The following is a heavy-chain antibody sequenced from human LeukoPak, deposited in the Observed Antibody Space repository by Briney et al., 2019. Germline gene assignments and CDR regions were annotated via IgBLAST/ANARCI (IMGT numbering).Heavy chain of an antibody. CDR2: IYYSGST. Sequence: PSETLSLTCTVSGGSISSSSYYWGWIRQPPGKGLERIGSIYYSGSTYYNPSLKSRVTISVDTSKNQFSLKLSSVTAADTAVYYCAGQMGQLDNRFDYWGQGTLVTVSS. J-gene: IGHJ4*02. D-gene: IGHD6-13*01. V-gene: IGHV4-39*01. CDR3: AGQMGQLDNRFDY. CDR1: GGSISSSSYY.